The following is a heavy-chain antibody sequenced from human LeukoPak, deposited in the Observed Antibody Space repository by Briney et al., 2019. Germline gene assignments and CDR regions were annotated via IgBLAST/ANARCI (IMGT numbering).Heavy chain of an antibody. CDR1: GFTFSHYY. V-gene: IGHV3-11*01. CDR2: ISGTGNNK. J-gene: IGHJ4*02. CDR3: ARDYSESEYFFDY. Sequence: GGSLRLSCVTSGFTFSHYYMTWIRQAPGKGLEWVSYISGTGNNKYYADSVKGRFTIFRDNAQNSLYLQMSSLRAEDTAMYYCARDYSESEYFFDYWGQGSLVAVSS. D-gene: IGHD1-26*01.